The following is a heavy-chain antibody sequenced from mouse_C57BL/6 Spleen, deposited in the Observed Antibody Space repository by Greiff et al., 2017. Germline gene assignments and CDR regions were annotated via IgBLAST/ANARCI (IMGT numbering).Heavy chain of an antibody. D-gene: IGHD2-2*01. J-gene: IGHJ3*01. CDR3: ARGDGCDGAWFAY. Sequence: QVQLQQSGAELMKPGASVKLSCKATGYTFTGYWIQWVKQRPGHGLEWIGEILPGSGSTNYNQKFKGKATFTADTSSTTAYMQLSSLTTEDSAIYYCARGDGCDGAWFAYWGQGTLVTVSA. CDR1: GYTFTGYW. V-gene: IGHV1-9*01. CDR2: ILPGSGST.